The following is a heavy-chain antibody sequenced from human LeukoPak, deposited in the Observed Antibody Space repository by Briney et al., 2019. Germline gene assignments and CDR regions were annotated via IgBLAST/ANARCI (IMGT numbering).Heavy chain of an antibody. V-gene: IGHV3-23*01. CDR2: ISGSGGST. J-gene: IGHJ1*01. D-gene: IGHD6-13*01. CDR3: AGASPGQQLFLFAEYFQH. CDR1: GFTFSSYA. Sequence: GGSLRLSCAASGFTFSSYAMSWVRQAPGKGLEWVSAISGSGGSTYYADSVKGRFTISRDNSKNTLYLQMNSLRAEDTAVYYCAGASPGQQLFLFAEYFQHWGQGTLVTVSS.